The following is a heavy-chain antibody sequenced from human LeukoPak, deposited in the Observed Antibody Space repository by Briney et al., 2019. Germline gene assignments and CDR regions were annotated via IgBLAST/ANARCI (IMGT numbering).Heavy chain of an antibody. Sequence: SVKVSCKASGGTFTSYAISWVRQAPGQGLEWMGGIIPIFGTANYAQKFQGRVTITADKSTSTAYMELSSLRSEDTAVYYCARDYGSGSSYYYYGMDVWGKGTTVTVSS. V-gene: IGHV1-69*06. J-gene: IGHJ6*04. D-gene: IGHD3-10*01. CDR1: GGTFTSYA. CDR3: ARDYGSGSSYYYYGMDV. CDR2: IIPIFGTA.